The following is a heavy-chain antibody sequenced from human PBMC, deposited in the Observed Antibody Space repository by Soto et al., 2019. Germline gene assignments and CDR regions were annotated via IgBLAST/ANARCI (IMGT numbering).Heavy chain of an antibody. Sequence: SVKVSCKASGGTFSSYAISWVRQAPGQGLEWMGGIIPIFGTANYAQKFQGRVTITADESTSTAYMELSSLRSEDTAVYYCVKVSTFYDTLTGYYSTNFFDPWGQGTLVTVSS. J-gene: IGHJ5*02. CDR2: IIPIFGTA. V-gene: IGHV1-69*13. D-gene: IGHD3-9*01. CDR3: VKVSTFYDTLTGYYSTNFFDP. CDR1: GGTFSSYA.